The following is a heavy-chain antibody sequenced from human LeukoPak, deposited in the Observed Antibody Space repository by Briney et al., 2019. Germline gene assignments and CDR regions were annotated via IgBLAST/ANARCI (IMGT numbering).Heavy chain of an antibody. J-gene: IGHJ4*02. CDR3: ARDGSSWYETYYFDY. CDR1: GYTFTVYY. Sequence: ASVTVSFTASGYTFTVYYMHWVRQAPGQGLEWMGWINPNSGGTNYAQKFQGRVTMTRDTSISTAYMELSRLRSDDTAVYYRARDGSSWYETYYFDYWGQGTLVTVSS. V-gene: IGHV1-2*02. D-gene: IGHD6-13*01. CDR2: INPNSGGT.